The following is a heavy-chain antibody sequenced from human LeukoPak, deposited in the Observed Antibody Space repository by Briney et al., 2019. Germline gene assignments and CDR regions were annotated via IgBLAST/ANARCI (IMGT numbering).Heavy chain of an antibody. CDR1: GFTFSAYA. D-gene: IGHD4/OR15-4a*01. V-gene: IGHV3-49*04. Sequence: GGSLRLSCEASGFTFSAYAMTWVRQAPGKGLEWVGFVRPKAYGETTDYAASVKGRFTISRDDSRSIAYLQMNSLKIEDTAVYYCTRGLWYMGAGTFDIWGQGTMVTVSS. J-gene: IGHJ3*02. CDR3: TRGLWYMGAGTFDI. CDR2: VRPKAYGETT.